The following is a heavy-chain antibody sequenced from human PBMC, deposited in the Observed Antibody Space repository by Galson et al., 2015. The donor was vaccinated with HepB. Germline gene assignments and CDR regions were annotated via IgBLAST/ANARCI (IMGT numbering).Heavy chain of an antibody. D-gene: IGHD2-15*01. CDR1: GDSVSSNSAT. V-gene: IGHV6-1*01. J-gene: IGHJ4*02. Sequence: AISGDSVSSNSATWNWIRQSPSRGLEWLGRTYYRSKWYDDYAVFVKSRITIKPDTSRNQISLQLNSVTPEDTAVYYCARGGSGVFGYWGQGTLVTVSS. CDR3: ARGGSGVFGY. CDR2: TYYRSKWYD.